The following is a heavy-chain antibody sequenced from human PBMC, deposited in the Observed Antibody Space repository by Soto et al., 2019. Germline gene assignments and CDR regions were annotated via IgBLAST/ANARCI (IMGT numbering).Heavy chain of an antibody. CDR1: GYTFPSYD. D-gene: IGHD5-12*01. J-gene: IGHJ4*02. Sequence: QVQLVQSGAEVKKPGASVKVSCKASGYTFPSYDITWVRQATGQGLEWMGWMNPNSGNTGYAQKFQGRVTMTRNTSISTAYMELSSLRSEDTAVYYCARVPGYSGYQDYWGQGTLVTVSS. CDR2: MNPNSGNT. V-gene: IGHV1-8*01. CDR3: ARVPGYSGYQDY.